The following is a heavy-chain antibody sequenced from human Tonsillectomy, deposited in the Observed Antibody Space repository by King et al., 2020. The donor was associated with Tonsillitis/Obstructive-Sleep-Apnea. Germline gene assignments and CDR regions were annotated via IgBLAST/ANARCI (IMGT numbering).Heavy chain of an antibody. Sequence: VQLQQWGARLLKPSETLSLTCAVYGGSFSGYYWSWIRQPPGKGLEWIGESNHSGSTNYNPSLKSRVTISVDTSKNQFSLKLSSVTAAATAVYYCARAPKGNIVATVAYYMDVWGKGTTVTVSS. J-gene: IGHJ6*03. CDR2: SNHSGST. CDR3: ARAPKGNIVATVAYYMDV. V-gene: IGHV4-34*01. CDR1: GGSFSGYY. D-gene: IGHD5-12*01.